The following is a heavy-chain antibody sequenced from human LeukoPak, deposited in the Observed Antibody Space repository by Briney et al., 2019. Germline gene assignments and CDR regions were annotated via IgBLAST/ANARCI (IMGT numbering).Heavy chain of an antibody. CDR2: ISFDGVYK. CDR3: AKDTWGSGRYNFFDY. D-gene: IGHD6-19*01. V-gene: IGHV3-30*18. J-gene: IGHJ4*02. CDR1: GFTLSTHA. Sequence: SGGSLRLSCAASGFTLSTHAMHWVRQAPGRGLEWVAMISFDGVYKHYTDSVRGRFTISRDESENTLYLQMNSLRAEDTAVYYCAKDTWGSGRYNFFDYWGQGTLVTVSS.